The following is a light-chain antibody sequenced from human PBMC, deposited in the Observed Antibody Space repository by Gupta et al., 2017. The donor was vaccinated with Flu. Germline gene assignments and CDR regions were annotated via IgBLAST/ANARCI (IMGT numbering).Light chain of an antibody. CDR2: TTT. V-gene: IGLV7-43*01. CDR1: TGAVTSDSY. CDR3: QLFNRATVV. Sequence: QTVVTQEPSLTVSPGGTVTLTCASSTGAVTSDSYAKWFQQKSGQAPMPLMYTTTNRHSWTPSRFYGALLAAKADTKLSGVQAEDDYYEYCQLFNRATVVFGGGTRLTVL. J-gene: IGLJ3*02.